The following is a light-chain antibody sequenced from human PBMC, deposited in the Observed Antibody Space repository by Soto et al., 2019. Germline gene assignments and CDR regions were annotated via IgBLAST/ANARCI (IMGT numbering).Light chain of an antibody. V-gene: IGLV2-23*01. CDR1: SSDVGSYDL. CDR2: EDT. J-gene: IGLJ1*01. Sequence: QSVLTQPASVSGSPGQSITISCTGTSSDVGSYDLVSWYQRHPGTGPKLMIYEDTKRPSGVSNRFSGSKSSNTASLTISGLQAEDEADYYCCSYAGSTTYVFGTGTKLTVL. CDR3: CSYAGSTTYV.